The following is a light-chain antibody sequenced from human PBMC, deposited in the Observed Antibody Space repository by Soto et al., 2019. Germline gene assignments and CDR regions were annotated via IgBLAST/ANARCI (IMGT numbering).Light chain of an antibody. V-gene: IGKV3-11*01. CDR2: ADS. CDR1: QSVSSSY. CDR3: QQRYNWPIT. Sequence: EIMLRHSPGTLSLSPWERATLSCSASQSVSSSYLAWYQQKPGQAPRLLIYADSNRATGIPARFSGSGSGTDFTLTISSLEPEDFSVYYCQQRYNWPITFGQGTRLEIK. J-gene: IGKJ5*01.